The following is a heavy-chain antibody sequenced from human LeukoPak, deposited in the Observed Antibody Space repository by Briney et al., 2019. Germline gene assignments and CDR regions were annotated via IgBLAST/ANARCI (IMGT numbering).Heavy chain of an antibody. J-gene: IGHJ6*03. CDR3: ARAPTAAAGGLGGYYYYMDV. CDR2: IYYSGST. D-gene: IGHD6-13*01. CDR1: GGSISSYY. Sequence: SETLSLTCTVSGGSISSYYWSWIRQPPGKGLEWIGYIYYSGSTNYNPSLKSRVTISVDTSKNQFSLKLSSVTAADTAVYYCARAPTAAAGGLGGYYYYMDVWGKGTTVTISS. V-gene: IGHV4-59*01.